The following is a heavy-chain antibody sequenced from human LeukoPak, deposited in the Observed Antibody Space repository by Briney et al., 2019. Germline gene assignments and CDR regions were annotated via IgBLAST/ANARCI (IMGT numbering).Heavy chain of an antibody. Sequence: GGSLRLSCAASGFTFSSYAMSWVRQAPGKGLEWVSAISGSGGSTYYADSVKGRFTISRDNSKNTLYLQMNSLRAEDTAVYYCAKDKVKGSSGYDSYFAYWSQGTLVTVSS. J-gene: IGHJ4*02. CDR3: AKDKVKGSSGYDSYFAY. CDR1: GFTFSSYA. V-gene: IGHV3-23*01. D-gene: IGHD5-12*01. CDR2: ISGSGGST.